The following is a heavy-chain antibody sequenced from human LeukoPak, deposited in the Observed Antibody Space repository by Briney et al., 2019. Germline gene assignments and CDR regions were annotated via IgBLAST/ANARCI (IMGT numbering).Heavy chain of an antibody. V-gene: IGHV1-2*02. J-gene: IGHJ6*03. CDR3: ARDFSIFGVYYMDV. D-gene: IGHD3-3*01. Sequence: ASVKVSCKASGYTFTGYYMHWVRQAPGQGLEWMGWINPNSGGTNYAQKFQGRVTMTRDTSISTAYMELSRLRSDDTAVYYCARDFSIFGVYYMDVWGKGTTVTVSS. CDR2: INPNSGGT. CDR1: GYTFTGYY.